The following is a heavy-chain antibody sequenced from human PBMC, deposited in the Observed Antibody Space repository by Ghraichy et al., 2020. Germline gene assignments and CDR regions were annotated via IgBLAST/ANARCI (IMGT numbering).Heavy chain of an antibody. CDR3: TRVAPFDY. V-gene: IGHV3-48*03. CDR1: GFSFRSYA. J-gene: IGHJ4*02. CDR2: IDSSGGAI. Sequence: GGSLRLSCRGSGFSFRSYALNWVRLAPGKGLEWLSYIDSSGGAIHYADSVKGRFTVSRDNARSTVYLQMTSLKDEDTGIYYCTRVAPFDYWGQGTQVTVSS.